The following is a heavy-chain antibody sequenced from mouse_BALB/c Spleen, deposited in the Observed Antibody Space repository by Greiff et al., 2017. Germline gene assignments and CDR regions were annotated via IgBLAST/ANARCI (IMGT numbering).Heavy chain of an antibody. CDR1: GFTFTDYY. CDR2: IRNKANGYTT. J-gene: IGHJ2*01. V-gene: IGHV7-3*02. CDR3: ARDSHPDY. Sequence: DVHLVESGGGLVQPGGSLRLSCATSGFTFTDYYMSWVRQPPGKALEWLGFIRNKANGYTTEYSASVKGRFTISRDNSQSILYLQMNTLRAEDSATYYCARDSHPDYWGQGTTLTVSS.